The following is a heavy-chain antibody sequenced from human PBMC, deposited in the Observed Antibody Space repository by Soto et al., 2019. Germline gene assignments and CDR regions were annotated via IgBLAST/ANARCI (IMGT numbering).Heavy chain of an antibody. D-gene: IGHD4-17*01. Sequence: EVQLLESGGGLVQPGGSLGLSCVASGFTFSSYDMSWVRQAPGKGLEYVSSISVTGSGTYYADSVKGRFTISRDNSKNTLYLQMNSLRVEDTAVYYCARTTTTKSRDYWGQGTLVTVSS. CDR2: ISVTGSGT. CDR3: ARTTTTKSRDY. J-gene: IGHJ4*02. V-gene: IGHV3-23*01. CDR1: GFTFSSYD.